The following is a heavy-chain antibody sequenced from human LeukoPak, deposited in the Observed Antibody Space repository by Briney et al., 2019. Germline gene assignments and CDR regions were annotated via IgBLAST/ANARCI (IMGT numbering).Heavy chain of an antibody. Sequence: SETLSLTCAVSGGSISSSNWWSWVRQPPGKGLEWIGEIYHSGSTNYNPSLKSRVTMSVDTSKNQFSLKLSSVTAADTAVYYCARDRGSSGWIRQYYFDYWGQGTLVTVSS. V-gene: IGHV4-4*02. CDR3: ARDRGSSGWIRQYYFDY. J-gene: IGHJ4*02. CDR2: IYHSGST. CDR1: GGSISSSNW. D-gene: IGHD6-19*01.